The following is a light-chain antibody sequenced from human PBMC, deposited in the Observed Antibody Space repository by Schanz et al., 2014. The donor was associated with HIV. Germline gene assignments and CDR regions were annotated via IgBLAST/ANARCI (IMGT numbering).Light chain of an antibody. J-gene: IGLJ3*02. CDR2: DVS. V-gene: IGLV2-23*02. CDR1: SSDIGTYNY. CDR3: CSYAGSTTWV. Sequence: QSALTQPASVSGSPGQSITISCTGTSSDIGTYNYVSWYQQYPGKAPKVLIYDVSNRPSGVSNRFSGSKSGNTASLTISGLQAEDEADYYCCSYAGSTTWVFGGGTKLTVL.